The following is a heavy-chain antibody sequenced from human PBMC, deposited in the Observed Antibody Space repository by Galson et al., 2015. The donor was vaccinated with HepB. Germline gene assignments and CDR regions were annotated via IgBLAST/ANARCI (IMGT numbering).Heavy chain of an antibody. D-gene: IGHD3-22*01. V-gene: IGHV3-21*01. Sequence: SLRLSCAASGFTFSSYSMNWVRQAPGKGLEWVSSISSSSSYIYYADSVKGRFTISRDNAKNSLYLQMNSLRAEDTAVYYCARADDYYDSSGYSDVWGKGTTVTVSS. CDR3: ARADDYYDSSGYSDV. CDR2: ISSSSSYI. CDR1: GFTFSSYS. J-gene: IGHJ6*04.